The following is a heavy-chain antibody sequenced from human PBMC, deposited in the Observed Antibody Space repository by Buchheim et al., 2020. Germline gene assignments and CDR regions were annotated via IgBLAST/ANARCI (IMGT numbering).Heavy chain of an antibody. V-gene: IGHV1-2*04. D-gene: IGHD2-2*01. Sequence: QVQLVQSGAEVKKPGSSVKVSCKASGYTFTGYYMHWVRQAPGQGLEWMGWINPNSGGTNYAQKFQGWVNMTRDTSISTAYMELSRLRSDDTAVYYCARDVYAGEDIVVVPAFYGMDVWGQGTT. CDR2: INPNSGGT. J-gene: IGHJ6*02. CDR1: GYTFTGYY. CDR3: ARDVYAGEDIVVVPAFYGMDV.